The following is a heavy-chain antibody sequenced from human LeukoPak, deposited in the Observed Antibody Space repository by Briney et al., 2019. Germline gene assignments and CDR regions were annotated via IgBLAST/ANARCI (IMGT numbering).Heavy chain of an antibody. V-gene: IGHV3-23*01. D-gene: IGHD6-19*01. CDR3: AREHTSGWFDY. CDR2: ISGSADST. CDR1: GFTFSSYA. Sequence: GGSLRLSCAASGFTFSSYAMSWVRQAPGKGLEWVSAISGSADSTYYADSVKGRFTISRDNSKNTLCLQMNSLRVEDTAVYYCAREHTSGWFDYWGQGTLVTVSS. J-gene: IGHJ4*02.